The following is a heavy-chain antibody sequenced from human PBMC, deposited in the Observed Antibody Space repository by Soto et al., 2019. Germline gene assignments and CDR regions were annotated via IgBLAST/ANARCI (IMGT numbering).Heavy chain of an antibody. J-gene: IGHJ4*02. Sequence: SETLSLTCTVSGGSISSGDYYWSWIRQPPGKGLEWIGYIYYSGSTYYNPSLKSRVTISVDTSKNQFSLKLSSVTAADTAVYHCARDYYDSSGYLDYWGQGTLVTVSS. CDR1: GGSISSGDYY. D-gene: IGHD3-22*01. CDR2: IYYSGST. CDR3: ARDYYDSSGYLDY. V-gene: IGHV4-30-4*01.